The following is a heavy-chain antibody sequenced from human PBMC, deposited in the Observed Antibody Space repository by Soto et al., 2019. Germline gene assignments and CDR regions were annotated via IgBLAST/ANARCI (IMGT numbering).Heavy chain of an antibody. D-gene: IGHD3-22*01. Sequence: PGGSLRLSCAASGFTFSSYGMHWVRQAPGKGLEWVAVIWYDGSNKYYADSVKGRFTISRDNSKNTLYLQMNSLRAEDTAVYYCARGTYYYDSSGYAAGVYYYYYGMDVWGQGTTVTVSS. V-gene: IGHV3-33*01. CDR1: GFTFSSYG. CDR3: ARGTYYYDSSGYAAGVYYYYYGMDV. J-gene: IGHJ6*02. CDR2: IWYDGSNK.